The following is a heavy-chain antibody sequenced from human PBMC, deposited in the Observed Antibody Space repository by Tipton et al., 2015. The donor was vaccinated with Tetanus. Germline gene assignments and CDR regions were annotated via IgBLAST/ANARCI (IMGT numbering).Heavy chain of an antibody. CDR3: AKLFRVRARGITMVVVVPPGYFDY. D-gene: IGHD3-22*01. CDR2: IYFSGST. J-gene: IGHJ4*02. Sequence: TLSLTCTVSGASISNSSSYWGWIRQSPGKGLEWIGNIYFSGSTYYNPSLKSRVTISVDTSKNQFSLRLNSVTAADTAVYYCAKLFRVRARGITMVVVVPPGYFDYWCQGTLVTVSS. V-gene: IGHV4-39*01. CDR1: GASISNSSSY.